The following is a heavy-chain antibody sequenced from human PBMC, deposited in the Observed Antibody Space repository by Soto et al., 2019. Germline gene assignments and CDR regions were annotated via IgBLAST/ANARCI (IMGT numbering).Heavy chain of an antibody. J-gene: IGHJ4*02. V-gene: IGHV4-39*01. D-gene: IGHD3-22*01. CDR3: ARQYYASSGYSIDY. Sequence: SETLSLTCTVSGGSISSSSYYWGWIRQPPGKGLEWIGSIYYSGSTYYNPSLKSRVTISVDTSKNQFSLKLSSVTAADTAVYYCARQYYASSGYSIDYWRQGTLVTVSS. CDR2: IYYSGST. CDR1: GGSISSSSYY.